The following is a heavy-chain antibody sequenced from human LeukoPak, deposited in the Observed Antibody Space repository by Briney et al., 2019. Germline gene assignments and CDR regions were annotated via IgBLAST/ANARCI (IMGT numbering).Heavy chain of an antibody. Sequence: GGSLRLSCAASGFTFSSYSMNWVRQAPGKGLEWVSSISSSSSYIYYADSVKGRFTISRDNAKNSLYLQMNSLTAEDTAVYYCAKRDAYDSSGFSPLFDHWGQGTLVTVSS. CDR2: ISSSSSYI. CDR1: GFTFSSYS. J-gene: IGHJ4*02. V-gene: IGHV3-21*04. CDR3: AKRDAYDSSGFSPLFDH. D-gene: IGHD3-22*01.